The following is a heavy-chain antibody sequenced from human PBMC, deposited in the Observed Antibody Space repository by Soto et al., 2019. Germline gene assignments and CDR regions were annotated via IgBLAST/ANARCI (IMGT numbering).Heavy chain of an antibody. V-gene: IGHV1-3*01. CDR1: GYTFTSYA. CDR3: ASSYIVVVPAARGRETYYYYGMDV. J-gene: IGHJ6*02. CDR2: INAGNGNT. D-gene: IGHD2-2*01. Sequence: GASVKVSCKASGYTFTSYAMHWVRQAPGQRLEWMGWINAGNGNTKYSQKFQGRVTITRDTSASTAYMELSSLRSEDTAVYYCASSYIVVVPAARGRETYYYYGMDVWGQGTTVTVSS.